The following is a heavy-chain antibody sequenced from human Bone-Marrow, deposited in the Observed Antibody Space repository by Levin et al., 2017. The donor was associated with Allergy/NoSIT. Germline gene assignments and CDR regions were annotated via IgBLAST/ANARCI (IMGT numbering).Heavy chain of an antibody. Sequence: PGASVKVSCAASGFTFSSFAMSWVRQAPGKGLEWVSAISGSGGSTYYADSVKGRFTISRDNSKNTLNLQMNSLRAEDTALYYCAKGLDSSGWPYFDYWGQGTLVTVSS. CDR3: AKGLDSSGWPYFDY. D-gene: IGHD6-19*01. J-gene: IGHJ4*02. CDR1: GFTFSSFA. CDR2: ISGSGGST. V-gene: IGHV3-23*01.